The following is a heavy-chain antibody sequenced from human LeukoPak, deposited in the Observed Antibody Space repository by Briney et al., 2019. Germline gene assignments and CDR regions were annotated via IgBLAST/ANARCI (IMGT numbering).Heavy chain of an antibody. V-gene: IGHV4-59*08. CDR3: ARLVDGANTRVDS. D-gene: IGHD4/OR15-4a*01. J-gene: IGHJ4*02. CDR1: RGSLSPDN. CDR2: IFYTGRA. Sequence: SETLSLTCTVSRGSLSPDNCAWIRQPPGKGLEWIGYIFYTGRARYNPSLEGRATLTVDMSKNQVSLKLRSVTAADTATYYCARLVDGANTRVDSWGQGTLVTVSS.